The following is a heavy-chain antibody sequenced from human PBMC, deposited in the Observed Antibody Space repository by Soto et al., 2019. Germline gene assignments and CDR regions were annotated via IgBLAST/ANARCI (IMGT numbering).Heavy chain of an antibody. CDR2: ISYDGSNK. CDR3: AKDRSSGYYYVDY. CDR1: GFTFSSYG. V-gene: IGHV3-30*18. D-gene: IGHD3-22*01. J-gene: IGHJ4*02. Sequence: QVQLVESGGGVVQPGMSLRLSCAASGFTFSSYGMHWVRQAPGKGLEWVAVISYDGSNKYYADSVKGRFTISRDNSQNTLYLQMNSLRAEDTAVYYCAKDRSSGYYYVDYWGQGTLVTVSS.